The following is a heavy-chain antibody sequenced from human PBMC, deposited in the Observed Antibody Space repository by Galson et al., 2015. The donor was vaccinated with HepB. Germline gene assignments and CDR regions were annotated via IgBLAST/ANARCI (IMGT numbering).Heavy chain of an antibody. CDR1: GFTFSTHS. J-gene: IGHJ6*02. V-gene: IGHV3-23*01. CDR2: INNGGGSS. CDR3: AKDIYFRMDV. Sequence: SLRLSCAASGFTFSTHSMSWVRRAPGKGLEWVSAINNGGGSSYMDSVKGRFTISRDNSENTLYLQMNSLRAEDTAVYYCAKDIYFRMDVWGQGTTVTVSS.